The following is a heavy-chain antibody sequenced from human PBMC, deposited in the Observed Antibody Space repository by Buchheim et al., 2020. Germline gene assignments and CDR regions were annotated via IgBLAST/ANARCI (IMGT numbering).Heavy chain of an antibody. CDR3: AHRQDPDSSPGVGFDP. V-gene: IGHV2-5*02. Sequence: QITLKESGPTLVKPTQTLTLTCTFSGFSLSTSGVGVGWIRQPPGKALEWLALIYLDDDKRYTPSLKSRLTITNDPAKNQVGHTMTNMDPVDTATYYCAHRQDPDSSPGVGFDPWGQGTL. CDR1: GFSLSTSGVG. CDR2: IYLDDDK. D-gene: IGHD6-13*01. J-gene: IGHJ5*02.